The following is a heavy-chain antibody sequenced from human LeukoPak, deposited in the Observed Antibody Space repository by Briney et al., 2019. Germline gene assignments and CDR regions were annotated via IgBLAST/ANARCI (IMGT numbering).Heavy chain of an antibody. CDR1: GYTFTSYD. J-gene: IGHJ5*02. CDR3: ARGWGYCSSTSCPTWFDP. CDR2: MNPNSGNT. D-gene: IGHD2-2*01. V-gene: IGHV1-8*01. Sequence: ASVKVSCKASGYTFTSYDINWVRQAPGQGLEWMGWMNPNSGNTGYAQKFQGRVTMTRNTSISTAYMELSSLRSEDTAVYYCARGWGYCSSTSCPTWFDPWGQGTLVTVSS.